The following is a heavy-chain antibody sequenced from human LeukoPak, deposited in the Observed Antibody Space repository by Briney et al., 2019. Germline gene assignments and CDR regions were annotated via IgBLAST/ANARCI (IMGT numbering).Heavy chain of an antibody. D-gene: IGHD3-16*01. J-gene: IGHJ4*02. CDR1: GGSISSSTYY. CDR3: ASAPRQGSIGGLDY. CDR2: IYYSGTT. V-gene: IGHV4-39*02. Sequence: SETLSLTCTVSGGSISSSTYYWGWIRQPPGKGLEWIEVIYYSGTTYYNPSLRSRVTISVDTSKNHFSLKLSSVTAADTALYHCASAPRQGSIGGLDYWGQGTLVTVSS.